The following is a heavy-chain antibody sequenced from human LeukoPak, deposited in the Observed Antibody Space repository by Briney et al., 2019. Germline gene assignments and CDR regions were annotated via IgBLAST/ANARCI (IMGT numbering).Heavy chain of an antibody. CDR2: ISGSGGST. Sequence: PGGSLRLSCAASGFTFSSYAMSWVRQAPEKGLEWVSAISGSGGSTYYADSVKGRFTISRDNSKNTLYLQMNSLRAEDTAVYYCAKDATRDSSGWPGDWGQGTLVTVSS. V-gene: IGHV3-23*01. CDR1: GFTFSSYA. D-gene: IGHD6-19*01. CDR3: AKDATRDSSGWPGD. J-gene: IGHJ4*02.